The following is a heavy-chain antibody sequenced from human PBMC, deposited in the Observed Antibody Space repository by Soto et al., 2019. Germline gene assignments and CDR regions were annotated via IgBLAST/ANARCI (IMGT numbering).Heavy chain of an antibody. Sequence: EVQLVESGGGLVQPGRSLRLSCAASGFTFDDYDMHWVRQAPGKGLEWVSGISWNSGSIGYADSVKGRFTISRDNAKNSLYMQMNSLRAEDTSLYYCAKALGYCSSTSCYSALDFYYWGQVTLVNVSS. V-gene: IGHV3-9*01. CDR3: AKALGYCSSTSCYSALDFYY. J-gene: IGHJ4*02. CDR2: ISWNSGSI. CDR1: GFTFDDYD. D-gene: IGHD2-2*01.